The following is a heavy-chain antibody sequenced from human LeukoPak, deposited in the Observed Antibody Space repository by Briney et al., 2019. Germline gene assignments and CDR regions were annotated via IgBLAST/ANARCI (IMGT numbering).Heavy chain of an antibody. D-gene: IGHD6-25*01. CDR3: AKTITARRYYYYSMDV. V-gene: IGHV3-9*01. Sequence: GGSLRLSCVASGFTFNDYAMLCVRQAPGKGLEWVSSITWNSGHIGYVDSVKGRFTISRDTAKNSLYPQMHSLRPEDTAFYYCAKTITARRYYYYSMDVWGKGTTVTVSS. CDR2: ITWNSGHI. CDR1: GFTFNDYA. J-gene: IGHJ6*03.